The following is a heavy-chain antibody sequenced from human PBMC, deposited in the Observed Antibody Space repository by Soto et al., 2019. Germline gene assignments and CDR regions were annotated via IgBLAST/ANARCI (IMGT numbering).Heavy chain of an antibody. V-gene: IGHV3-33*01. CDR2: IWYDGSNT. CDR3: ARDPPLSVLVVVATDDF. CDR1: GFIFSSFG. D-gene: IGHD2-21*01. Sequence: GALRLSCAASGFIFSSFGMHWVRQAPGKGLEWVAHIWYDGSNTYYADSVKGRFSISRDNDQNLVYLQMDSLRAEDTAVYYCARDPPLSVLVVVATDDFWGQGTLVTVSS. J-gene: IGHJ4*02.